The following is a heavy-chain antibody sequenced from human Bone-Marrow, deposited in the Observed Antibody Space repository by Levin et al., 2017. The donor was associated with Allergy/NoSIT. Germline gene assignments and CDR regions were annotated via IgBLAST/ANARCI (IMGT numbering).Heavy chain of an antibody. CDR1: GFTFSKFG. J-gene: IGHJ4*01. CDR3: TKDLRICYGCTCYTGGFDN. D-gene: IGHD2-15*01. V-gene: IGHV3-30*18. CDR2: APFDGSKT. Sequence: SGGSLRLSCAASGFTFSKFGIHWVRQAPGKGLEWLAVAPFDGSKTAYADSVKGRLTVSRDNSRNTVSLQINSLTKEDTAVYYCTKDLRICYGCTCYTGGFDNWGQGTLVTVSS.